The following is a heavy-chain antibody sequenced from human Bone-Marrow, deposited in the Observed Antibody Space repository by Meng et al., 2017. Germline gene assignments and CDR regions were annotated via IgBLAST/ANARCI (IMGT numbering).Heavy chain of an antibody. J-gene: IGHJ6*02. Sequence: SETLSLTCTVSGGSISSSSYYWGWIRQPPGKGLEWIGSIYYSGSTYYNPSLKSRVTISVDTSKNQFSLKLSSVTAADTAVYYCARGFVDTAMVHYYYYGMDVWGQGTTVTVSS. CDR3: ARGFVDTAMVHYYYYGMDV. D-gene: IGHD5-18*01. V-gene: IGHV4-39*07. CDR2: IYYSGST. CDR1: GGSISSSSYY.